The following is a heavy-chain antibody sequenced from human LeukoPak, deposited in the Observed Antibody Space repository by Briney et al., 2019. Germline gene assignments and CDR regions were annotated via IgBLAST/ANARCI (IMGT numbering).Heavy chain of an antibody. Sequence: PSETLSLTCAVYGGSFSGYYWSWIRQPPGKGLEWIGEINHSGSTNYNPSLKSRVTISVDTSKNQFSLKLSSVTAADTAVYYRVIVPAAMSRLNIAARRVSDYWGQGTLVTVSS. D-gene: IGHD2-2*01. CDR3: VIVPAAMSRLNIAARRVSDY. CDR1: GGSFSGYY. CDR2: INHSGST. J-gene: IGHJ4*02. V-gene: IGHV4-34*01.